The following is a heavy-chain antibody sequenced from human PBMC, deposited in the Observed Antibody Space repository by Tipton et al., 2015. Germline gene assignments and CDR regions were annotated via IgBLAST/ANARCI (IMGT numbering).Heavy chain of an antibody. Sequence: LRLSCTVSGVSVNSYYWGWIRQPPGKGLEWIGYIYNSGSTNYNPSLKSRVTISVDTSKNQLSLKLSSVTAADTAVYYCATGRSIAARPFDYWGQGTLVTVSS. CDR3: ATGRSIAARPFDY. J-gene: IGHJ4*02. V-gene: IGHV4-4*09. D-gene: IGHD6-6*01. CDR1: GVSVNSYY. CDR2: IYNSGST.